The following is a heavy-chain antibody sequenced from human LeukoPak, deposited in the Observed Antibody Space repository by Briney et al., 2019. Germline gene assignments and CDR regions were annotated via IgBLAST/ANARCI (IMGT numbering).Heavy chain of an antibody. CDR2: IYYSGST. Sequence: SETLSLTCTVSGGSISSYYWSWIRQPPGKGLEWIGYIYYSGSTNYNPSLKSRVTISVDTSKNQFSLKLSSVTAADTAVYYCARGLTIFGVVMDAFDIWGQGTVVTVSS. D-gene: IGHD3-3*01. V-gene: IGHV4-59*01. CDR3: ARGLTIFGVVMDAFDI. J-gene: IGHJ3*02. CDR1: GGSISSYY.